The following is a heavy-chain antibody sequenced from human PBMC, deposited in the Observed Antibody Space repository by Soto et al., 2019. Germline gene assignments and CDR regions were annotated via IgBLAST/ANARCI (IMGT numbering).Heavy chain of an antibody. V-gene: IGHV4-4*02. CDR1: GGSISGGSW. J-gene: IGHJ4*02. Sequence: QVQLQESGPGLVKPSGTLSLTCAVSGGSISGGSWWSWVRQPPEKGLEWIGEIYDSGSTNYNPSHKCRVTISVDKSKNQFSLKWSSVTAADTAVYYCARDAAVRGMWGQGILVTVSS. D-gene: IGHD6-19*01. CDR3: ARDAAVRGM. CDR2: IYDSGST.